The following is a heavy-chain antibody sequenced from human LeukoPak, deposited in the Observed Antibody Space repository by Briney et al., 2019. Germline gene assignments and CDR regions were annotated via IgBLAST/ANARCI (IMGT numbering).Heavy chain of an antibody. D-gene: IGHD2/OR15-2a*01. CDR2: IYYSGST. V-gene: IGHV4-59*01. CDR3: ASFLGFNWFDP. Sequence: SETLSLTCTVSGGSISSYYWSWIRQPPGKGLEWIGYIYYSGSTNYNPSLKSQVTISVDTSKNQFSLKLSSVTAADTAVYYCASFLGFNWFDPWGQGTLVTVSS. CDR1: GGSISSYY. J-gene: IGHJ5*02.